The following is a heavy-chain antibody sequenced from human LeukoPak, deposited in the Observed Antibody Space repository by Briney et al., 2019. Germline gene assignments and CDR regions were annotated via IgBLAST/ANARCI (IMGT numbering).Heavy chain of an antibody. D-gene: IGHD6-13*01. CDR1: GYSFTSYW. V-gene: IGHV5-51*01. J-gene: IGHJ3*02. CDR2: IYPGDSDT. Sequence: GESLKISCKGSGYSFTSYWIGWVRQMPGKGLEWMGIIYPGDSDTRYSPSFQGQVTISADKSISTAYLQWSSLKASDTAMYYCARPRYSSSWTPYDAFDIWGQGTMVTVSS. CDR3: ARPRYSSSWTPYDAFDI.